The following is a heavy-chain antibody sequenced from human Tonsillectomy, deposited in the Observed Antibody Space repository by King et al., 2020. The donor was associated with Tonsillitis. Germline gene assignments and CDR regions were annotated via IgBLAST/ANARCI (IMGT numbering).Heavy chain of an antibody. J-gene: IGHJ6*02. CDR2: ISGSGGDT. Sequence: VQLVESGGDLVQPGGSLRLSCAASGFTFSSCAMSWVRQAPGKGLEWVSVISGSGGDTYYADSVKGRFTISRDISKNTLYLQMISLRAEDTAVYYCVKDIVVVTAIYGMDVWGQGTTVTVSS. CDR1: GFTFSSCA. CDR3: VKDIVVVTAIYGMDV. D-gene: IGHD2-21*02. V-gene: IGHV3-23*04.